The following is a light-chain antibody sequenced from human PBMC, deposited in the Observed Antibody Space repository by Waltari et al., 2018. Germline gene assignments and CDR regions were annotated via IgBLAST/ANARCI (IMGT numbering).Light chain of an antibody. J-gene: IGLJ2*01. CDR3: CSYAGTTTVL. Sequence: QSALTQPASVSGSPGQSIPISCPGTSSDVGSYNFLSWYQQHPDKAPKLMIYEVNKRPSGVSNRFSGSKSGNTASLTISGLQAEDEADYYCCSYAGTTTVLFGGGTNLTVL. CDR1: SSDVGSYNF. CDR2: EVN. V-gene: IGLV2-23*02.